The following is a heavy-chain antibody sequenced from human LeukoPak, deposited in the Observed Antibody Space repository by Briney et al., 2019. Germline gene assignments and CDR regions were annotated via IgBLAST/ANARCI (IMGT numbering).Heavy chain of an antibody. CDR2: INPNSGGT. CDR1: GYTFTGYY. D-gene: IGHD2-15*01. CDR3: ARELRVIAAAKAFDY. V-gene: IGHV1-2*02. J-gene: IGHJ4*02. Sequence: ASVKVSCKASGYTFTGYYMHWVRQAPGQGLEWMGWINPNSGGTNYTQKFQGRVTMTRDTSISTAYMELSRLRADDTAVYYCARELRVIAAAKAFDYWGQGTLVTVST.